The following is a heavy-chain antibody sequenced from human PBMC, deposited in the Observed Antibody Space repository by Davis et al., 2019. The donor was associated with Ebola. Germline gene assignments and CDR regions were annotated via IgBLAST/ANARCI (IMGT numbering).Heavy chain of an antibody. J-gene: IGHJ6*02. CDR1: GGTFSSYA. D-gene: IGHD3-9*01. Sequence: AASVKVSCKASGGTFSSYAISWVRQAPGQGLEWMGWINPNSGGTNYAQKFQGWVTMTRDTSISTAYMELSRLRSDDTAVYYCAAGVLSTYYYGMDVWGQGTTVTVSS. CDR2: INPNSGGT. V-gene: IGHV1-2*04. CDR3: AAGVLSTYYYGMDV.